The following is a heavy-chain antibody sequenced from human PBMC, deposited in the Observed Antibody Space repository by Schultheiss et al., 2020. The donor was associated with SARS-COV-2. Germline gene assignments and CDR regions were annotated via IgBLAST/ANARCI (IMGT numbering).Heavy chain of an antibody. CDR2: IYYSGST. V-gene: IGHV4-39*01. D-gene: IGHD6-19*01. Sequence: SETLSLTCTVSGGSISSSSYYWGWIRQPPGKGLEWIGSIYYSGSTYYNPSLKSRVTISVDTSKNQFSLKLSSVTAADTAVYYCARQGAVADYDAFDIWGQGTMVTVSS. CDR3: ARQGAVADYDAFDI. CDR1: GGSISSSSYY. J-gene: IGHJ3*02.